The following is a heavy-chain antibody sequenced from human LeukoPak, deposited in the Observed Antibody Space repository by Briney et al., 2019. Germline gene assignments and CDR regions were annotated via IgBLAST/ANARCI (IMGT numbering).Heavy chain of an antibody. D-gene: IGHD3-10*01. CDR2: ITSSGDTT. CDR3: AKGVLSGMRYYYGMDV. Sequence: GGSLRLSCAASGFTFNNYAMNWVRQAPGKGLEWASSITSSGDTTHYADSVRGRFTISRDNSRNTLSLQMTSLRAEDTAVYYCAKGVLSGMRYYYGMDVWGKGTTVTVSS. V-gene: IGHV3-23*01. J-gene: IGHJ6*04. CDR1: GFTFNNYA.